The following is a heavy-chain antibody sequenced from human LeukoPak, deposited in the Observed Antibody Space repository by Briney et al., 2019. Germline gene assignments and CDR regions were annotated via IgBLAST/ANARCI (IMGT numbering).Heavy chain of an antibody. CDR2: IYYSGST. V-gene: IGHV4-59*01. CDR1: GGSISSYY. CDR3: ARGAHGDMVGKIRILDY. D-gene: IGHD2-15*01. J-gene: IGHJ4*02. Sequence: NPSETLSLTCTVSGGSISSYYWSWIRQPPGKGLEWIGYIYYSGSTNYNPSLKSRVTISVDTSKNQFSLKLSSVTAADTAVYYCARGAHGDMVGKIRILDYWGQGTLVTVSS.